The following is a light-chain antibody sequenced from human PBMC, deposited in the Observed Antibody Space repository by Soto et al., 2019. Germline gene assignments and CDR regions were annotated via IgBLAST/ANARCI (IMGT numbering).Light chain of an antibody. CDR1: QSVSSY. V-gene: IGKV3-11*01. CDR3: QQRSYWLT. J-gene: IGKJ4*01. CDR2: DAS. Sequence: IVLTQSPATLSLSPGEGATLSCRASQSVSSYLAWYQQKPGQAPRLLIYDASNRATGIPARFSGSGSGKVFPLTTSSLEPEDFAVYYCQQRSYWLTFGGGTKVDIK.